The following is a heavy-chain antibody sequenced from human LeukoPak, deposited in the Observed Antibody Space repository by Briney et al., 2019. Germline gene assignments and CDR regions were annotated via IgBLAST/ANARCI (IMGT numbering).Heavy chain of an antibody. J-gene: IGHJ6*02. D-gene: IGHD1-26*01. CDR1: GGSISSGSYY. CDR2: IYTSGST. CDR3: ARSPYEVVGAHPGGMDV. V-gene: IGHV4-61*02. Sequence: SETLSLTCTVSGGSISSGSYYWSWIRQPAGKGLEWIGRIYTSGSTNYNPSLKSRVTMSVDTSKNQFSLKLSSVTAADTAVYYCARSPYEVVGAHPGGMDVWGQGTTVTVSS.